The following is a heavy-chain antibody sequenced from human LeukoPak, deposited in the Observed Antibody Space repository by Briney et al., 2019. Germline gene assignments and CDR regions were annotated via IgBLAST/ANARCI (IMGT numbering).Heavy chain of an antibody. J-gene: IGHJ4*02. Sequence: KTGGSLRLSCAASGFSFSDYYMSWIRQAPGKGLEWVSYIWSSTISYTDSVKGRFTISRDNAKNSLYLQMNSLRAEDTAVYYCARGGRRTFDNWGQESLVTVSS. V-gene: IGHV3-11*01. D-gene: IGHD3-10*01. CDR1: GFSFSDYY. CDR2: IWSSTI. CDR3: ARGGRRTFDN.